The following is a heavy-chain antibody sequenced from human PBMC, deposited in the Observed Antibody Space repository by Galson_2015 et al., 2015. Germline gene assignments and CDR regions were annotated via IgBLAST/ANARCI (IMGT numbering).Heavy chain of an antibody. Sequence: SLRLSCAASGFTFSSYSMNWVRQAPGKGLEWVSYISSSSSTIYYADSVKGRFTISRDNAKNSLYLQMNSLRDEDTAVYYCARERITIFGVVIMDAFDYWGQGTLVTVSS. CDR2: ISSSSSTI. D-gene: IGHD3-3*01. V-gene: IGHV3-48*02. CDR3: ARERITIFGVVIMDAFDY. CDR1: GFTFSSYS. J-gene: IGHJ4*02.